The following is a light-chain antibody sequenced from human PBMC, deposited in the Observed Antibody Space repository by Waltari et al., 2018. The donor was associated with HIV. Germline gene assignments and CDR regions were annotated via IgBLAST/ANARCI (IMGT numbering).Light chain of an antibody. CDR2: SNN. CDR3: AAWDDSLNGPV. J-gene: IGLJ2*01. CDR1: SSNIGSNP. Sequence: QSVLTQPPSASGTPGQRVTISCSGSSSNIGSNPVNWYQQLPGTAPKLLIYSNNQRASGVPARFSGSKSGTSASLAISGLQCEDEADYYCAAWDDSLNGPVFGGGTKLTVL. V-gene: IGLV1-44*01.